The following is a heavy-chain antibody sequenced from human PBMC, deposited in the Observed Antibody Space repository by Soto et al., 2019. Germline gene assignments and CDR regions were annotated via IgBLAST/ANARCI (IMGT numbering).Heavy chain of an antibody. D-gene: IGHD2-15*01. CDR2: ISGSGGST. V-gene: IGHV3-23*01. J-gene: IGHJ4*02. CDR1: GFTFSSYA. CDR3: ASHIVVVVAEYDY. Sequence: GGSLRLSCAASGFTFSSYAMSWVRQAPGKGLEWVSAISGSGGSTYYADSVKGRFTISRDNSKNTLYLQMNSLRAEDTAVYYCASHIVVVVAEYDYWGQGTLDTVSS.